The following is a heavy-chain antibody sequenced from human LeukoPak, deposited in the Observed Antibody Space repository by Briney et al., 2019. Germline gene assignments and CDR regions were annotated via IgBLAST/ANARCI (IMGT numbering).Heavy chain of an antibody. D-gene: IGHD3-3*01. Sequence: ASVKVSCKASGYTFTSYYMHWVRQAPGQGLEWMGIINPSGGSTSYAQKFQGRVTITADESTSTAYMELSSLRSEDTAVYYCAHVLEWLLSAFDPWGQGTLVTVSS. J-gene: IGHJ5*02. CDR2: INPSGGST. V-gene: IGHV1-46*03. CDR1: GYTFTSYY. CDR3: AHVLEWLLSAFDP.